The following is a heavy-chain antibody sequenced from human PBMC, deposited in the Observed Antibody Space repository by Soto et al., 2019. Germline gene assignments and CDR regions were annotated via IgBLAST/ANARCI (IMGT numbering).Heavy chain of an antibody. Sequence: SETLSLTCAVYGGSFSGYYWSWIRQPPGKGLEWIGEINHSGSTNYNPSLKSRVTISVDTSKNQFSLKLSSVTAADTAVYYCARGRLDYYGSGSYNWFDPWGQGTLVTVSS. CDR3: ARGRLDYYGSGSYNWFDP. CDR1: GGSFSGYY. J-gene: IGHJ5*02. V-gene: IGHV4-34*01. CDR2: INHSGST. D-gene: IGHD3-10*01.